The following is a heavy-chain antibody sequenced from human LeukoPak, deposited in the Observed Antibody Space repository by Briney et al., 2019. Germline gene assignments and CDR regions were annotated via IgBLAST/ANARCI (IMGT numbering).Heavy chain of an antibody. CDR2: ISSSGGTT. J-gene: IGHJ4*02. V-gene: IGHV3-23*01. CDR3: AKVAARRDYEAYFEY. CDR1: GFTFSIYA. D-gene: IGHD5-24*01. Sequence: GGSLRLSCAASGFTFSIYAMSWVRQAPGKGLEWVAAISSSGGTTYYADSMRGRFSISRDNSKSMLCLEMSSLRADDTAVYYCAKVAARRDYEAYFEYWGQGTQVTVSS.